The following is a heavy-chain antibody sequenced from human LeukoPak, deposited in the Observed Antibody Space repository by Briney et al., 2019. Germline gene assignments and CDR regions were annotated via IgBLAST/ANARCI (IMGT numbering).Heavy chain of an antibody. CDR1: GFTFSSYA. V-gene: IGHV3-23*01. CDR2: ISGSGGST. CDR3: AKSKDGYNLVFDY. Sequence: PGGSLRLSCAASGFTFSSYAMSWGRQAPGKGLEWVSAISGSGGSTYYADSVKGRFTISRDNSKNTLYLQMNSLRAEDTAVYYCAKSKDGYNLVFDYWGQGTLVTVSS. D-gene: IGHD5-24*01. J-gene: IGHJ4*02.